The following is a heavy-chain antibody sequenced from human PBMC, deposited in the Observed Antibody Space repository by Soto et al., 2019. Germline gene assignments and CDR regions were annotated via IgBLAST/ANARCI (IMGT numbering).Heavy chain of an antibody. Sequence: QVQLAESGGGLVKSGGSLTLSCSTSGFFFTDYFMSWIRQAPGKGLEWVSYISPSGDVTHYADSVKGRFTISRDNTNNSLFLQMSSLRDDDTAVYYCARQLERRVGAASHWGQGTRVSVSS. D-gene: IGHD1-26*01. J-gene: IGHJ4*02. CDR3: ARQLERRVGAASH. CDR1: GFFFTDYF. V-gene: IGHV3-11*01. CDR2: ISPSGDVT.